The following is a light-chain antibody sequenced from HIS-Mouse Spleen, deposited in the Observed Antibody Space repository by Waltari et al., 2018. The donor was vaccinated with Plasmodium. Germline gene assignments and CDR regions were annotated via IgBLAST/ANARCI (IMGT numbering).Light chain of an antibody. J-gene: IGLJ1*01. V-gene: IGLV3-21*02. CDR1: NIGSKS. Sequence: SYVLTQPPSVSVAPGQTARITCGGNNIGSKSVHWYQQKPGQAPGLVVYDDSDRPSWIPERLSGANSGNTATLTISRVEAGDEADYYCQVWDSSSDHYVFGTGTKVTVL. CDR2: DDS. CDR3: QVWDSSSDHYV.